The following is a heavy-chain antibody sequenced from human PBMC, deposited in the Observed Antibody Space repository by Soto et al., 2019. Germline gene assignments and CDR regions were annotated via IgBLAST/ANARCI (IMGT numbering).Heavy chain of an antibody. Sequence: EVQLEESGGGLVQPGGSLRLSCAASGFTFSSYEMNWVRQVPGKGLQWVSYIGTSETIRYYADSVKGRFTISRDNAKNSLDLQMNSLRAEDTAIYYGARETLTLFGGVRDNVYYGMDVWGPGTTVTVSS. CDR1: GFTFSSYE. V-gene: IGHV3-48*03. J-gene: IGHJ6*02. CDR3: ARETLTLFGGVRDNVYYGMDV. CDR2: IGTSETIR. D-gene: IGHD3-3*01.